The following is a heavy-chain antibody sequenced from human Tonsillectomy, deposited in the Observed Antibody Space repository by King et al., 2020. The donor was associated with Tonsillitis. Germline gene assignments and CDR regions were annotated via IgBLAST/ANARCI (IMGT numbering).Heavy chain of an antibody. V-gene: IGHV3-49*04. Sequence: VQLVESGGGLVQPGRSLRLSCTASGFTFGDHAMGWVRQAPGKGLEGVGFIRASVYGGTTEYAASVKGRFSISRDDSKSIAYLKMNSLKTEDTAVFYCARGGGGDPLDIWGQGTMVTVSS. CDR3: ARGGGGDPLDI. CDR1: GFTFGDHA. J-gene: IGHJ3*02. D-gene: IGHD3-16*01. CDR2: IRASVYGGTT.